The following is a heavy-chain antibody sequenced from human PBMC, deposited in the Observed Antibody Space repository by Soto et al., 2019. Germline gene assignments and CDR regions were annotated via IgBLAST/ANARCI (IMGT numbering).Heavy chain of an antibody. Sequence: EVQLVESGGGSVQPGGSLRLSCPASGITLSDFWMHWVRQAPGKGLVWVARINNDGRGTSYADFAKGRFTISKDDAKNTLYLQMNSLRADETSLYYCTTTFEYWGRGTLVTVSS. V-gene: IGHV3-74*01. CDR2: INNDGRGT. CDR3: TTTFEY. CDR1: GITLSDFW. J-gene: IGHJ4*02.